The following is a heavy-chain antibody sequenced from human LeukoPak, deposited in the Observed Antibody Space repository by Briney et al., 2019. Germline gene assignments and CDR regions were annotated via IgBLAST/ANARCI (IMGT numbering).Heavy chain of an antibody. CDR1: GFTFSDYY. V-gene: IGHV3-11*05. D-gene: IGHD5-12*01. CDR3: ARDLRGYDSYYFDS. CDR2: ISGSGRYT. Sequence: GGSLRLSCAASGFTFSDYYMSWLRQAPGKGLEWLSYISGSGRYTHYADSVKGRFTISRDNAKNSLYLQINSLSAEDTALYYRARDLRGYDSYYFDSWGQGTLVTVSS. J-gene: IGHJ4*02.